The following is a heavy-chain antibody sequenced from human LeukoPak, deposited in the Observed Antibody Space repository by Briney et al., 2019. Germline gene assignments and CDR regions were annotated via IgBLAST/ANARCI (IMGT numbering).Heavy chain of an antibody. D-gene: IGHD1-26*01. Sequence: GGSLRLSCAASGFTVSSNYGSWVRQAPGKGLEGVSVIYSGGSTYYADSVKGRFTISRDSSKNTLYLQMNSLRAEDTAVYYCARTWGPLRWYFDFWGQGTLVTVSS. V-gene: IGHV3-66*01. CDR1: GFTVSSNY. CDR2: IYSGGST. J-gene: IGHJ4*02. CDR3: ARTWGPLRWYFDF.